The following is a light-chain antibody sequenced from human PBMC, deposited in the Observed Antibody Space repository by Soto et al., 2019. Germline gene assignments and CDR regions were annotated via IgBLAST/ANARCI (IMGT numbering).Light chain of an antibody. CDR3: QQSYNWPRT. CDR2: GAS. Sequence: EVVMKQSPATLSVSPGEKVTLSCGASQGVGMNLVWFQQKPGQAPRLLIYGASTRATGIQVRFSGSGSGTEFTLTISSLQSEDSAVYYCQQSYNWPRTFGQGTRVEI. V-gene: IGKV3-15*01. J-gene: IGKJ1*01. CDR1: QGVGMN.